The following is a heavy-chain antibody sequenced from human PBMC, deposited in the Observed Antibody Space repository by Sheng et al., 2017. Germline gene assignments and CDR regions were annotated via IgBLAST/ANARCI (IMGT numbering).Heavy chain of an antibody. CDR1: GFTFSSYA. Sequence: QVQLVESGGGVVQPGRSLRLSCAASGFTFSSYAMHWVRQAPGKGLEWVAVISYDGSNKYYADSVKGRFTISRDNSKNTLYLQMNSLRAEDTAVYYCASWTTVSTFDYWGQGTLVTVSS. V-gene: IGHV3-30*04. CDR3: ASWTTVSTFDY. CDR2: ISYDGSNK. D-gene: IGHD4-17*01. J-gene: IGHJ4*02.